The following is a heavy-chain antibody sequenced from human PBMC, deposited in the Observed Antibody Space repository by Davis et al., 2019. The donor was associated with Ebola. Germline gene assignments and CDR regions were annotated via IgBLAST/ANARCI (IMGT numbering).Heavy chain of an antibody. D-gene: IGHD6-6*01. CDR1: GGSVSSPTHY. CDR3: VSNSSSSPWFDP. Sequence: PSETLSLTCTVSGGSVSSPTHYWGWIRQPPGKGLEWIATIYYSGSTYFNPSLKSRVTISLDTSKNQFSLNPKSLTAADTAVYYCVSNSSSSPWFDPWGRGTLVAVSS. CDR2: IYYSGST. J-gene: IGHJ5*02. V-gene: IGHV4-39*07.